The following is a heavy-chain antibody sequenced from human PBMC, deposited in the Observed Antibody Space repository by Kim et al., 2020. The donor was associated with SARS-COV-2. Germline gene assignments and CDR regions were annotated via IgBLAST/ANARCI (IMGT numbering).Heavy chain of an antibody. CDR3: ARGPDYGDYADY. Sequence: SYAQKFQGRVTMTRDTATSAGYMELSSLRFEDTAVYYCARGPDYGDYADYWGQVTLVTVSS. D-gene: IGHD4-17*01. V-gene: IGHV1-46*01. J-gene: IGHJ4*02.